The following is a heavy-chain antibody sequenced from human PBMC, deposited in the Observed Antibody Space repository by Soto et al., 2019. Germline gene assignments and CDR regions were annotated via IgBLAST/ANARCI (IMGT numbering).Heavy chain of an antibody. CDR1: GFTFSSYA. CDR2: IGGRGDKI. D-gene: IGHD5-12*01. J-gene: IGHJ4*02. Sequence: GGSLRLSCAASGFTFSSYAMSWVRQAPGKGLEWVSVIGGRGDKIFYADSVRGRFTISRDNSKNTLFLQMNSLRAEDTAVYNSAKAPWLQFAPGFDYWGQGTLVTVSS. CDR3: AKAPWLQFAPGFDY. V-gene: IGHV3-23*01.